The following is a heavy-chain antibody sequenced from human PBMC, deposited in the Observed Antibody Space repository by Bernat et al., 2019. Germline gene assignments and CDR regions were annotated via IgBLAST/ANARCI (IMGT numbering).Heavy chain of an antibody. CDR3: ARHSTFGVVTPFDY. D-gene: IGHD3-3*01. J-gene: IGHJ4*02. CDR2: IYYSGST. Sequence: QLQLQESGPGLVKPSETLSLTCTVSGGSISSSSYYWGWIRQPPGKGLEGIGSIYYSGSTYYNPSLKSRVTISVDTSKNQFSLKLSSVTAADTAVYYCARHSTFGVVTPFDYWGQGTLVTVSS. CDR1: GGSISSSSYY. V-gene: IGHV4-39*01.